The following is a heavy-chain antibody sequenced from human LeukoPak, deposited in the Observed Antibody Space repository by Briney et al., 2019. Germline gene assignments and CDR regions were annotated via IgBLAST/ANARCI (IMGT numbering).Heavy chain of an antibody. D-gene: IGHD6-13*01. J-gene: IGHJ4*02. CDR2: INPSGGST. CDR1: GGTFTSYY. CDR3: VYFSPLAAAGTPFDY. V-gene: IGHV1-46*01. Sequence: GASVKVSCKASGGTFTSYYMHWVRQAPGQGLEWMGIINPSGGSTSYAQKFQGRVTMTRDTSTSTVYMELSSLRSEDTAVYYCVYFSPLAAAGTPFDYWGQGTLVTVSS.